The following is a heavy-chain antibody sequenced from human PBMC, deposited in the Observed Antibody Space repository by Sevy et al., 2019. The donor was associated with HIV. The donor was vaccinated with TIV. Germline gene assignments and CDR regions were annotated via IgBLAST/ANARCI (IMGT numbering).Heavy chain of an antibody. CDR2: MRQDGNEE. CDR3: ARGIYGSGSRLGLGY. D-gene: IGHD3-10*01. CDR1: GFTFRSYW. Sequence: GSLRLSCAASGFTFRSYWMTWVRQAPGKGLEWVANMRQDGNEEYYVDSVKGRFTISRDNAKNSLYLKMNSLRAEDTAVYYCARGIYGSGSRLGLGYWGQGTLVTVSS. J-gene: IGHJ4*02. V-gene: IGHV3-7*01.